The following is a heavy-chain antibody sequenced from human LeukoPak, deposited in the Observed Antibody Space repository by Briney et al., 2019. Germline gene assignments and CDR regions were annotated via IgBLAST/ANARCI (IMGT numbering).Heavy chain of an antibody. CDR3: ARMGWSYSDYARDWFDP. CDR1: GFTFSPYW. J-gene: IGHJ5*02. D-gene: IGHD4-11*01. V-gene: IGHV3-7*05. CDR2: IKQDGSEK. Sequence: PGGSLRLSCVASGFTFSPYWMSWVRQAPGEGLEWVANIKQDGSEKYYVDSVRGRFTISRDNAKNSLHLQMNNLRVEDTAAYYCARMGWSYSDYARDWFDPWGQGTLVTVSS.